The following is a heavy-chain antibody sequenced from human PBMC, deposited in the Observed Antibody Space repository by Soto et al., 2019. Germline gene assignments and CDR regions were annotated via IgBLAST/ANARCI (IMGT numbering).Heavy chain of an antibody. CDR3: AHILRLISGGYFDY. D-gene: IGHD5-12*01. Sequence: QITLKESGPTLVKPTQTLTLTCTFSGFSLSTSGVGVGWIRQPPGKALGWLALIYWDDDKRYSASLNSRLTYAKDSTQNRAVLTFTNMDPVDKATYYRAHILRLISGGYFDYCGQGTLLTVSS. J-gene: IGHJ4*02. CDR2: IYWDDDK. V-gene: IGHV2-5*02. CDR1: GFSLSTSGVG.